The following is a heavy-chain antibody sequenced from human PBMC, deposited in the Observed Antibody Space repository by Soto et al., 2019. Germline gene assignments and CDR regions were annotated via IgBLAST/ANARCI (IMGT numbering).Heavy chain of an antibody. J-gene: IGHJ4*02. CDR3: ARGQEGVVATH. CDR1: GGSFTGYY. V-gene: IGHV4-34*01. D-gene: IGHD2-15*01. CDR2: IKDGGST. Sequence: QVQLQQWGAGLLKPSETLSLTCAVNGGSFTGYYWSWVRQPPGKGLEWIGEIKDGGSTNYSPSLRGRVTISAGTSKRQLSLKVTSVTAADTAVYYCARGQEGVVATHWDQGSLVTVSS.